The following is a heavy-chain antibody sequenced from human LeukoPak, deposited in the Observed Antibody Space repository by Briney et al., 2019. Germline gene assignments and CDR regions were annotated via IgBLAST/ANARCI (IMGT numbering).Heavy chain of an antibody. CDR1: GFTFNNYP. J-gene: IGHJ6*03. CDR2: TSSSGSSR. Sequence: PGGSLRLSCAASGFTFNNYPMHWVRQAPGKGLEWVSYTSSSGSSRYYADSVKGRFTISRDNAKNSLYLQMNSLRADDTAVYYCAKDMASGSYSDYYYMDVWGKGTTVTVSS. V-gene: IGHV3-48*04. D-gene: IGHD3-10*01. CDR3: AKDMASGSYSDYYYMDV.